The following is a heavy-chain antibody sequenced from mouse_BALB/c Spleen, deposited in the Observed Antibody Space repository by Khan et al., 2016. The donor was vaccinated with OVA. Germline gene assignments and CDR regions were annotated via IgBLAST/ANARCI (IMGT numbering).Heavy chain of an antibody. CDR2: ISGDSSTI. Sequence: EVHLVESGGGLVQPGGSRKLSCAASGFTFSSYGMHWVRQTPEKGLEWVAYISGDSSTIYSADTVKGRFTISRDNPKNTLFLQMPSLRSEDTAMYYCTRSYYYGYYFDYWGQGTTLTVSS. V-gene: IGHV5-17*02. D-gene: IGHD1-1*01. CDR1: GFTFSSYG. J-gene: IGHJ2*01. CDR3: TRSYYYGYYFDY.